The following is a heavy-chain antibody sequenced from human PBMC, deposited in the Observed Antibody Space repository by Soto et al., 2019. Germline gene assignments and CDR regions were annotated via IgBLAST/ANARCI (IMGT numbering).Heavy chain of an antibody. CDR3: ARRARPDFYYMDV. CDR1: GFTISGYA. CDR2: ISSNGVGT. Sequence: EVQLAESGGGLAQPGGSLRLSWAASGFTISGYAMDWVRQAPGKGLEYVSGISSNGVGTYYANSVQGRFTISRDNSKNTVYLQMGSLRPEDMAVYYCARRARPDFYYMDVWGKGTTVTVSS. D-gene: IGHD6-6*01. J-gene: IGHJ6*03. V-gene: IGHV3-64*01.